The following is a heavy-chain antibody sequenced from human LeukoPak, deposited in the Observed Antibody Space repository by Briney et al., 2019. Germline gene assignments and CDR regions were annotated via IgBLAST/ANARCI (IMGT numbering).Heavy chain of an antibody. J-gene: IGHJ6*03. D-gene: IGHD2/OR15-2a*01. CDR1: GFTFGDYA. V-gene: IGHV3-11*04. CDR3: ARELRQFLYYMDV. Sequence: GGSLRLSCTASGFTFGDYAMSWVRQAPGKGLEWVSYISSSGSTIYYADSVKGRFTISRDNAKNSLYLQMNSLRAEDTAVYYCARELRQFLYYMDVWGKGTTVTVSS. CDR2: ISSSGSTI.